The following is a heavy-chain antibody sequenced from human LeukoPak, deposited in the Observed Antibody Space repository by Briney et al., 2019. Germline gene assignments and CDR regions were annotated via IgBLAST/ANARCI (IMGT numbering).Heavy chain of an antibody. CDR2: IYYSGST. CDR3: ARHFLEYQLPNWFDP. V-gene: IGHV4-39*01. Sequence: SETLSRTCTVSGGSISSSSYYWGWIRQPPGKGLEWIGSIYYSGSTYYNPSLKSRVTISVDTSKNQLSLKLSSVTAADTAVYYCARHFLEYQLPNWFDPWGQGTLVTVSS. J-gene: IGHJ5*02. CDR1: GGSISSSSYY. D-gene: IGHD2-2*01.